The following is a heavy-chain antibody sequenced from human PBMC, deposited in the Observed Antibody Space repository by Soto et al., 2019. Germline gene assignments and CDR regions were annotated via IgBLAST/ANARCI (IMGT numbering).Heavy chain of an antibody. CDR1: DISIDNYY. CDR3: VRDVGGSGWFAP. V-gene: IGHV4-4*07. J-gene: IGHJ5*02. CDR2: IYSSGTT. Sequence: PSETLSLTCTVSDISIDNYYCSWIRQSAAKGLEWIGRIYSSGTTNYNPSLKSRVTMSVDMSKSQFSLNVRSVTAAGTAVYYCVRDVGGSGWFAPWGQGTLVTVSS.